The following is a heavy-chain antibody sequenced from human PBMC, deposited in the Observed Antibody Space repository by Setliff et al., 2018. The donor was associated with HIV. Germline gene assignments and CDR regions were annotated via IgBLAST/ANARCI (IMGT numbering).Heavy chain of an antibody. CDR1: GGSISSHY. J-gene: IGHJ3*02. CDR2: IYYSGST. CDR3: ARGLDSWSSHVFDM. Sequence: SETLSLTCTVSGGSISSHYWSWIRQPPGKGLEWIGSIYYSGSTNYNPSLKSRVTISVDTSKNQFSLKLSSVTAADTAVYYCARGLDSWSSHVFDMWGQGTMVTVSS. D-gene: IGHD6-6*01. V-gene: IGHV4-59*11.